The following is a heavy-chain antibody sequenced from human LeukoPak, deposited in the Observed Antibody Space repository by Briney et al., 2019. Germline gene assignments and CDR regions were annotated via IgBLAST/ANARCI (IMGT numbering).Heavy chain of an antibody. CDR2: INHSGST. CDR3: ASGQYYDLWSGYYVD. D-gene: IGHD3-3*01. CDR1: GGSFSGHY. Sequence: SETLPLTCAVYGGSFSGHYWSWIRQPPGKGLEWIVEINHSGSTNYNPSLESRVTISVDTSKNHFSLKLSSVTAADTAVYYCASGQYYDLWSGYYVDWGQGTLVTVSA. J-gene: IGHJ4*02. V-gene: IGHV4-34*01.